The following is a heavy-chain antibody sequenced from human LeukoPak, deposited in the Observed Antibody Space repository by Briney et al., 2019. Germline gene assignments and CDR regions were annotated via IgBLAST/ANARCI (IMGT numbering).Heavy chain of an antibody. CDR3: ASGAARLASSIWFDP. V-gene: IGHV3-11*01. D-gene: IGHD6-6*01. Sequence: GGSLRLSCAASGFTFSDYYMSWIRQAPGKGLEXXXXISSSGSTIYYADSVKGRFTISRDNAKNSLYLQMNSLRAEDTAVYYCASGAARLASSIWFDPWGQGTLVTVSS. CDR2: ISSSGSTI. J-gene: IGHJ5*02. CDR1: GFTFSDYY.